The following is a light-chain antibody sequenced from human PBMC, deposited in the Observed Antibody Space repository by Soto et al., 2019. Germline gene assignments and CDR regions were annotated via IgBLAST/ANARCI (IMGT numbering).Light chain of an antibody. Sequence: DIRMTQSPSSLSASVGDRVTITSRASQGIGNGLGLYQQRSGKAHKRLLYAASSLRSVVPSRYSCSRSGTEFILTISTLQPEDFATYYCLQHNNYPRAFGQGNKAEIK. J-gene: IGKJ1*01. CDR3: LQHNNYPRA. CDR1: QGIGNG. V-gene: IGKV1-17*01. CDR2: AAS.